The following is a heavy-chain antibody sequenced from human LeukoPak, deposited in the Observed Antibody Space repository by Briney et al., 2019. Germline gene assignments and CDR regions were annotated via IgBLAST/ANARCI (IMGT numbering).Heavy chain of an antibody. D-gene: IGHD6-13*01. CDR1: GFTFSDCA. CDR2: INGSGDRT. J-gene: IGHJ3*02. CDR3: ARDRVSSSWYSGEPFDI. V-gene: IGHV3-23*01. Sequence: PGGSLRLSCAASGFTFSDCALSWVRQAPGKGLEWVSDINGSGDRTYYADSVKGRFTISRDNSKNTLYLQMNSLRPEDTAVYYCARDRVSSSWYSGEPFDIWGQGTMVTVSS.